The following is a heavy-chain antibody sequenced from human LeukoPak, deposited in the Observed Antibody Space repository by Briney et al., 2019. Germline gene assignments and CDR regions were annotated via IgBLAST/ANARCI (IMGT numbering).Heavy chain of an antibody. CDR3: ARETYYYDSSGYYYPGGFDY. CDR2: ISWDGGST. CDR1: GFTFDDYA. J-gene: IGHJ4*02. V-gene: IGHV3-43D*03. D-gene: IGHD3-22*01. Sequence: GGSLRLSCPASGFTFDDYAMHWVRQAPGKGLEWVSLISWDGGSTYYADSVKGRFTISRDNSKNSLYLQMNSLRAEDTAVYYCARETYYYDSSGYYYPGGFDYWGQGTLVTVSS.